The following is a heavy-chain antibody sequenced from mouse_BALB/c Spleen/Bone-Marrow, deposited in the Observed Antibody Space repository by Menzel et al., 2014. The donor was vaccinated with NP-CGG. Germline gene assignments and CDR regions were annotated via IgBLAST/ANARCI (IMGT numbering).Heavy chain of an antibody. J-gene: IGHJ3*01. CDR2: IWAGGST. CDR1: GFSLTSYG. CDR3: ARDRDYGNYGWFAY. D-gene: IGHD2-1*01. V-gene: IGHV2-9*02. Sequence: VHLVESGPGLVAPSQSLSITCTVSGFSLTSYGVHWVRQPPGKGLEWLGVIWAGGSTNYNSALMSRLSISKDNSKSQVFLKMNSPQTDDTAMYYCARDRDYGNYGWFAYWGQGTLVTVSA.